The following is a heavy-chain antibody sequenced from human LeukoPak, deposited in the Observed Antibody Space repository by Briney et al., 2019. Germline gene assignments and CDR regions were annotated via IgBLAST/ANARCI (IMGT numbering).Heavy chain of an antibody. CDR1: GYTFTGYY. CDR2: INPNSGGT. J-gene: IGHJ4*02. D-gene: IGHD3-22*01. CDR3: ARDQAESSGYQGDFDC. Sequence: ASVKVSCKASGYTFTGYYMHWVRQAPGQGLEWMGWINPNSGGTNYAQKFQGRVTMTRDTSISTAYMELSRLRSDDTAVYYCARDQAESSGYQGDFDCWGQGTLVTVSS. V-gene: IGHV1-2*02.